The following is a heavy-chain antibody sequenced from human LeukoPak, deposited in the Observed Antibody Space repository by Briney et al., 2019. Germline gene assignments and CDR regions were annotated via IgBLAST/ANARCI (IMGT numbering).Heavy chain of an antibody. CDR2: IYHSGST. CDR1: GGSISSSNW. Sequence: SSGTLSLTCAVSGGSISSSNWWSWVRQPPGKGLEWIGEIYHSGSTNYNPSLKSRVTISVDKSKNQFSLKLSSVTAADTAVYYCARGPTAMVTASDYWGQGTLVTVSS. V-gene: IGHV4-4*02. CDR3: ARGPTAMVTASDY. J-gene: IGHJ4*02. D-gene: IGHD5-18*01.